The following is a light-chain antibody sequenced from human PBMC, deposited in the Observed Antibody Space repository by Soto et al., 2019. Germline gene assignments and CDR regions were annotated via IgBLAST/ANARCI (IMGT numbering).Light chain of an antibody. V-gene: IGLV2-11*01. CDR3: CSYAGSYTLL. J-gene: IGLJ2*01. Sequence: QSVLTQPRSVSGSPGQSVTISCTGTNSDVGGYDYVSWYQQHPGKAPKFMIYDVSKRPSGVPDRFSGSKSGNTASLTISGLQAEDEADYYCCSYAGSYTLLFGGGTKVTVL. CDR1: NSDVGGYDY. CDR2: DVS.